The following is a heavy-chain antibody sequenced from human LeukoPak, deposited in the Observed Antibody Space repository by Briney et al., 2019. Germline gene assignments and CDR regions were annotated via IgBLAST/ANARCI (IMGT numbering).Heavy chain of an antibody. J-gene: IGHJ4*01. D-gene: IGHD1-1*01. Sequence: PGGSLRLSCAASGFTFSRYAMHWVRQTPGMGLVWVSRLAADRSGTNYADSVKGRFTISRDNAKNTVYLQMSSLRAEDTAVYYCARDGFTGPTTAYLDHWGRGTLVTVSS. CDR3: ARDGFTGPTTAYLDH. CDR2: LAADRSGT. CDR1: GFTFSRYA. V-gene: IGHV3-74*01.